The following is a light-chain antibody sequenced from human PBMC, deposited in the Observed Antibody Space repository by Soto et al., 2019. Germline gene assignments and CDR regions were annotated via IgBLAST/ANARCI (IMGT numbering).Light chain of an antibody. CDR1: QSISTW. J-gene: IGKJ1*01. V-gene: IGKV1-5*01. Sequence: DIQMTQSPSTLSASVGDTVTITCRASQSISTWLAWYQQKPGKAPKVLIYDASRLESGVPSRFNGSGSGTEFTLTISSLQPDDFATYYCQQYDSYSWTFGQGTKVEI. CDR2: DAS. CDR3: QQYDSYSWT.